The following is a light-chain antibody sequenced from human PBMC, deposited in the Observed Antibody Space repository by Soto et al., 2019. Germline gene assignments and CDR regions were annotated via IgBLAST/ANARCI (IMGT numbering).Light chain of an antibody. CDR3: RQYGSSPWT. CDR2: GAS. J-gene: IGKJ1*01. V-gene: IGKV3-20*01. Sequence: EIVLTQSPGTLSLSPGERATPSCRASQTVSSARLAWFQQKPGQAPRLLIYGASSRAPGIPDRFSGSGSETDFTLTITRLESEDFAVYSCRQYGSSPWTFGQGTKVDIK. CDR1: QTVSSAR.